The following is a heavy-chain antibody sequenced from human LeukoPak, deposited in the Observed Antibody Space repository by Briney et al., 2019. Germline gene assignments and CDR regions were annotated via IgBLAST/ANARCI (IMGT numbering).Heavy chain of an antibody. CDR3: AGHDPYYYYYMDV. J-gene: IGHJ6*03. CDR2: ISSSGSTI. CDR1: GFTFSSYE. V-gene: IGHV3-48*03. Sequence: GGSLRLSCAASGFTFSSYEMNWVRQAPGKGLEWVSYISSSGSTIYYADSVKGRFTISRDNAKNSLYLQMNGLRAEDTAVYYCAGHDPYYYYYMDVWGKGTTVTISS. D-gene: IGHD3-16*01.